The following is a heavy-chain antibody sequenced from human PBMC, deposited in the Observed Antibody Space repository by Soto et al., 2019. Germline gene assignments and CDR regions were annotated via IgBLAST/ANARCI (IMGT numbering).Heavy chain of an antibody. CDR3: ARVLVVVPAAIGGSYYYYGMDV. V-gene: IGHV1-69*01. Sequence: QVQLVQSGAEVKKPGSSVKVSCKASGGTFSSYAISWVRQAPGQGLEWMGGIIPIFGTANYGPKFKGRVRITADESTSTAYMELSSLRSEDTAVYYCARVLVVVPAAIGGSYYYYGMDVWGQGTTVTVSS. CDR1: GGTFSSYA. J-gene: IGHJ6*02. D-gene: IGHD2-2*01. CDR2: IIPIFGTA.